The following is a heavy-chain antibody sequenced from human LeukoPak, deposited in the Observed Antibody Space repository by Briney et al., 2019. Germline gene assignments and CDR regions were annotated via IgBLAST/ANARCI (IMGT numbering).Heavy chain of an antibody. CDR1: GFPFSNYW. Sequence: HPGGSLRLSCAASGFPFSNYWMHWVRQAPGKGLVWVSHVNSDGSTINYADSVKGRFTISRDNAENTLYMRMNSLRAEDTAVYYCARGYYSSSRFDSWGQGTLVTVSS. D-gene: IGHD6-13*01. CDR3: ARGYYSSSRFDS. V-gene: IGHV3-74*01. J-gene: IGHJ4*02. CDR2: VNSDGSTI.